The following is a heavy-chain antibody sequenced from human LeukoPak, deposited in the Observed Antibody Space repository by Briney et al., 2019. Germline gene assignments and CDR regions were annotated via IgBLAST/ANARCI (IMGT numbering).Heavy chain of an antibody. J-gene: IGHJ3*02. CDR1: GYTFTSYG. D-gene: IGHD5-24*01. CDR3: ARVSMGHDAFDI. CDR2: ISAYNGNT. Sequence: ASVKVSXKASGYTFTSYGISWVRQAPGQGLEWMGWISAYNGNTNYARKLQGRVTMTTDTSTSTAYMELRSLRSDDTAVYYCARVSMGHDAFDIWGQGTMVTVSS. V-gene: IGHV1-18*01.